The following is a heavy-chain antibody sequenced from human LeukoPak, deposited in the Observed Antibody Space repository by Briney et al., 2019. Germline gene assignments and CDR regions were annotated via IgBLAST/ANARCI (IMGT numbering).Heavy chain of an antibody. CDR1: GFTSSSYD. CDR3: ARDCSSTSCAGAFDI. Sequence: GGSLRLSCAASGFTSSSYDMHWVRQATGKGLEWVSAIGTAGDTYYPGSVKGRFTISRENAKNSLYLQMNSLRAGDTAVYYCARDCSSTSCAGAFDIWGQGTMVTVSS. CDR2: IGTAGDT. J-gene: IGHJ3*02. D-gene: IGHD2-2*01. V-gene: IGHV3-13*01.